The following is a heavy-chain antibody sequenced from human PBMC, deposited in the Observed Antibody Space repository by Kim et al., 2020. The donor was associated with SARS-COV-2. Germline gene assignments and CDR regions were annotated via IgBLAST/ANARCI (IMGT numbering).Heavy chain of an antibody. V-gene: IGHV3-64D*06. Sequence: GGSLRLSCSASGFTFSSYAMHWVRQAPGKGLEYVSAISSNGGSTYYADSVKGRFTISRDNSKNTLYLQMSSLRAEDTAVYYCVKHRYYYDSSGLLAPFDYWGQGTLVTVSS. J-gene: IGHJ4*02. D-gene: IGHD3-22*01. CDR2: ISSNGGST. CDR3: VKHRYYYDSSGLLAPFDY. CDR1: GFTFSSYA.